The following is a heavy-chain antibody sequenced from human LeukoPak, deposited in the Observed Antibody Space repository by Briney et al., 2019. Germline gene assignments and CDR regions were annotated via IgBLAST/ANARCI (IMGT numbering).Heavy chain of an antibody. Sequence: SQTLSLTCTVSGSSLSSGDYYWSWIRQPPGKGLEWIGYISYSGTTYYNPSLKSRVTISVDTSKNQFSLRLISVTAADTAVYYCARRKGYDSSGYYPDYFDYWGQGTLVTVSS. D-gene: IGHD3-22*01. CDR2: ISYSGTT. CDR3: ARRKGYDSSGYYPDYFDY. J-gene: IGHJ4*02. CDR1: GSSLSSGDYY. V-gene: IGHV4-30-4*01.